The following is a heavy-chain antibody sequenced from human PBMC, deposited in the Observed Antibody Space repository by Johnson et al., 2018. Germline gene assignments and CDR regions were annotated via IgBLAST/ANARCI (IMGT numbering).Heavy chain of an antibody. V-gene: IGHV1-69*04. CDR3: ARASGVEMATIYYYYDYMDV. D-gene: IGHD5-24*01. CDR1: GGTFSSYA. CDR2: IIPILGIA. Sequence: QVQLVQSGAEVKKPGSSVKVSCKASGGTFSSYAISWVRQAPGQGLEWMGRIIPILGIANYAQKFQGRVTITADKSTSTAYMELSSLRSEDTAVYYCARASGVEMATIYYYYDYMDVWGKGTTVTGSS. J-gene: IGHJ6*03.